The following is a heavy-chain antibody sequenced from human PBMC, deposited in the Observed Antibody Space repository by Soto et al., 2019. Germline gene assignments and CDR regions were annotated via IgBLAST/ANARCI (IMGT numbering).Heavy chain of an antibody. V-gene: IGHV2-5*02. CDR3: AHRPSYCSGGSCYSGFDY. D-gene: IGHD2-15*01. CDR1: GFSLSTSGVG. Sequence: SGPTLVNPTQTLTLTCTFSGFSLSTSGVGVGWIRKPPGKALEWLALIYWDDDKRYSPSLKSRLTITKDTSKNKVVLTMTNMDPVDTASYYCAHRPSYCSGGSCYSGFDYWGQGTLVTVSS. CDR2: IYWDDDK. J-gene: IGHJ4*02.